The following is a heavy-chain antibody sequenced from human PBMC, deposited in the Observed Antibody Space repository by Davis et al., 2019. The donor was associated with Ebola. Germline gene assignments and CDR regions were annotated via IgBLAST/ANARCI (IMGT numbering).Heavy chain of an antibody. J-gene: IGHJ4*02. D-gene: IGHD4-17*01. CDR3: ASGDYPDY. CDR2: ISYDGSNK. Sequence: GESLKISCAASGFTFSSYGMHWVRQAPGKGLEWVAVISYDGSNKYYADSVKGRFTISRDNSKNTLYLQMNSLRAEDTAVYYCASGDYPDYWGQGTLVTVSS. CDR1: GFTFSSYG. V-gene: IGHV3-30*03.